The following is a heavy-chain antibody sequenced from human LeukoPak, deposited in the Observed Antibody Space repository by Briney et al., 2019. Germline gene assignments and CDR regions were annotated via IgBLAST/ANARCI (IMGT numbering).Heavy chain of an antibody. CDR3: ARGATFRRTTRAH. CDR1: GYSFSDYD. CDR2: VNPKSGSR. J-gene: IGHJ4*02. D-gene: IGHD1-14*01. Sequence: ASVKVSCKASGYSFSDYDIIWVRQAAVHGLEWVGWVNPKSGSRAFAQKFQGRLTMTSSSSITTVYMELSSLRSDDSAVYYCARGATFRRTTRAHWGQGTLVTVSS. V-gene: IGHV1-8*02.